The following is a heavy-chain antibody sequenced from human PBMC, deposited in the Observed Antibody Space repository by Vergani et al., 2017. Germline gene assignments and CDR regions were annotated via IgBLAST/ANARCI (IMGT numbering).Heavy chain of an antibody. V-gene: IGHV4-39*01. D-gene: IGHD3-10*01. J-gene: IGHJ3*02. CDR2: VNYSGIA. Sequence: QVQLQESGPGLVKPSETLSVSCIVSNGSMSEKSDSWGWIRQPQGKGMEWIGDVNYSGIAFYNPSLRSRATISVDTSKNQFSLKVTSVTAADTAVYYCARRRAGRGTIISSTFVSWGQGTVVSVSS. CDR1: NGSMSEKSDS. CDR3: ARRRAGRGTIISSTFVS.